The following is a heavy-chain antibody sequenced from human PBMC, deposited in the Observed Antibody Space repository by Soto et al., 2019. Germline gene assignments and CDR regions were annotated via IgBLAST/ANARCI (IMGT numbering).Heavy chain of an antibody. CDR3: ARGGYWRCDC. CDR2: IYHNGKS. CDR1: GGSFSTYA. J-gene: IGHJ4*02. V-gene: IGHV4-34*01. D-gene: IGHD3-22*01. Sequence: QVQIQQWGGGLLKPSETLSLSCTVYGGSFSTYAWSWIRQPPGRGLEWIGEIYHNGKSDYNPSLKSRVTIAVDTSKSQFSLKLSSVIAADTAVYFCARGGYWRCDCWGQAALVTVSS.